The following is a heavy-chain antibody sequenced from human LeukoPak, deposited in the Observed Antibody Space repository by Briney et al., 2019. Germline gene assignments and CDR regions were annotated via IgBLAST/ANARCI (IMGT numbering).Heavy chain of an antibody. CDR2: ISGSGDRT. J-gene: IGHJ4*02. D-gene: IGHD3-16*01. CDR3: TNDGSIVYSYTYLDY. Sequence: AGGSLRLSCAASGFTFSSYGMSWVRQAPGRGLEWVSSISGSGDRTHHADPVKGRFTISRDNSKNTLYLQMNSLRAEDSAVYYCTNDGSIVYSYTYLDYWGQGTLVTVSS. CDR1: GFTFSSYG. V-gene: IGHV3-23*01.